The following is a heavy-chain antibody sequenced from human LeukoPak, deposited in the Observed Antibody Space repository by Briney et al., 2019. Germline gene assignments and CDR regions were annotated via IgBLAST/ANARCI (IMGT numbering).Heavy chain of an antibody. V-gene: IGHV3-43*02. CDR2: ISGDGAST. J-gene: IGHJ6*02. D-gene: IGHD2-15*01. Sequence: GGSLRLSCAASGFTFDDYAIHWVRQAPGKGLESVSLISGDGASTFYADSVKGRFTISRDNSKNSLFLQMNSLTTDDTALYYCAKVGSSTPYYYFYGMDVWGQGTTVTVSS. CDR1: GFTFDDYA. CDR3: AKVGSSTPYYYFYGMDV.